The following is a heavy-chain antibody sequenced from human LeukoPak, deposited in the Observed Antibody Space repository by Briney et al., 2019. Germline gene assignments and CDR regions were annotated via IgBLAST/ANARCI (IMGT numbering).Heavy chain of an antibody. J-gene: IGHJ4*02. CDR1: GYTFAAYG. V-gene: IGHV1-18*01. Sequence: GASVKVSCKASGYTFAAYGITWVRQAPGQGLEWVGWITAYSGDTKSAQSFQGRVTMTTDTSTSTAYMDLRSLTSDDTAVYYCARDQGYCSSTSCYGVYWGQGTLVTVSS. CDR3: ARDQGYCSSTSCYGVY. D-gene: IGHD2-2*01. CDR2: ITAYSGDT.